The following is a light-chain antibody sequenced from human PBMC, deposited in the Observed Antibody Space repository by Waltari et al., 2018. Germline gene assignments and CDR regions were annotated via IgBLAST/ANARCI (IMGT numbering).Light chain of an antibody. J-gene: IGLJ2*01. CDR1: NLGHKY. Sequence: SYELTQPPSVSVSPGQTASLPCSGYNLGHKYPCWYQQKPGQSPVLVAYQSDKRPSGIPERFSGSSSGDTATLTISGTQALDEADYYCQAWDSTTVIFGGGTKLTVL. CDR3: QAWDSTTVI. CDR2: QSD. V-gene: IGLV3-1*01.